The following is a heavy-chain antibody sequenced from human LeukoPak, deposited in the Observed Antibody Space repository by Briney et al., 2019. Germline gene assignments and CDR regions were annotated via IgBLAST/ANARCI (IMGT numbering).Heavy chain of an antibody. CDR1: GDSVSINSAA. Sequence: SQTLSLTCALSGDSVSINSAAWNWIRQSPSRGLEWLGRTYYRSKWYNDYAVSVKSRITINPDTSKNQFSLQLNSVTPEDTAVYYCASYYDILTGYFPWAFDIWGQGTMVTVSS. CDR3: ASYYDILTGYFPWAFDI. CDR2: TYYRSKWYN. J-gene: IGHJ3*02. V-gene: IGHV6-1*01. D-gene: IGHD3-9*01.